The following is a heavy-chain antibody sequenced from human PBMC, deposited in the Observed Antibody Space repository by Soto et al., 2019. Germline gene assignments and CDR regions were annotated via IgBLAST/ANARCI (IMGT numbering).Heavy chain of an antibody. CDR1: GFTFSSYA. J-gene: IGHJ4*02. D-gene: IGHD6-19*01. V-gene: IGHV3-23*01. CDR3: ARDGQVSSGWPFDY. Sequence: GGSLRLSCAASGFTFSSYAMSWVRQAPGKGLEWVSAISGSGGGTYYADSVKGRFTISRDNAKNSLYLQMDSLRAEDTAIHYCARDGQVSSGWPFDYWGQGTLVTVSS. CDR2: ISGSGGGT.